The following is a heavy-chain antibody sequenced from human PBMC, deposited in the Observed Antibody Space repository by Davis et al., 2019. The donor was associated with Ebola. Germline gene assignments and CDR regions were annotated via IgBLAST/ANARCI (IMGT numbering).Heavy chain of an antibody. CDR3: ARHLYDFWTNYYHHDAFDI. Sequence: SETLSLTCTVSGGSLSSNYWSWIRQPPGKDLEWNADINYSGGTNSNPSLRSRVTMSVDTSKNQFSLRLRSVTAADTAVYYCARHLYDFWTNYYHHDAFDIWGLGTRVTVSS. D-gene: IGHD3-3*01. CDR1: GGSLSSNY. V-gene: IGHV4-59*08. CDR2: INYSGGT. J-gene: IGHJ3*02.